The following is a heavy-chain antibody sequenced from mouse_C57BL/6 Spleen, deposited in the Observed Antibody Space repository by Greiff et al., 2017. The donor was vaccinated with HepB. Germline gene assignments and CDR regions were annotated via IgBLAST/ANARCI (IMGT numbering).Heavy chain of an antibody. Sequence: VKLMESGPGLVQPSQSLSITCTVSGFSLTSYGVHWVRQSPGKGLEWLGVIWRGGSTDYNAAFMSRLSITKDNSKSQVFFKMNSLQADDTAIYYCAKIYYGNYGYFDVWGTGTTVTVSS. D-gene: IGHD2-1*01. CDR2: IWRGGST. V-gene: IGHV2-5*01. CDR1: GFSLTSYG. CDR3: AKIYYGNYGYFDV. J-gene: IGHJ1*03.